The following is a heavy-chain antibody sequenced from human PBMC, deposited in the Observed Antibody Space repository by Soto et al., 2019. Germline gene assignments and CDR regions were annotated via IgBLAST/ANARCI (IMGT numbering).Heavy chain of an antibody. CDR3: TRDASRDSSARGWFDP. D-gene: IGHD6-13*01. Sequence: GGSMRLSCAASGFSFRSFTMNWVRQAPGKGLEWVSTISSNSAYIYYTDALRGRFTISRDNAKNSLHLQMNSLRAEDTAVYYCTRDASRDSSARGWFDPWGPGTLVTVSS. CDR1: GFSFRSFT. V-gene: IGHV3-21*01. CDR2: ISSNSAYI. J-gene: IGHJ5*02.